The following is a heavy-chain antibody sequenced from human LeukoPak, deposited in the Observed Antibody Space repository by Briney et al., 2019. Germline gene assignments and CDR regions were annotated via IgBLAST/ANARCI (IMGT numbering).Heavy chain of an antibody. CDR1: GYTFTGYY. CDR2: INPNSGGT. CDR3: ARVLDSDNYYYYMDV. D-gene: IGHD3-22*01. J-gene: IGHJ6*03. Sequence: ASVKVSCKASGYTFTGYYMHWVRQAPGQGLEWMGWINPNSGGTNFAQKFQGRVTMTRDTSITTAYMELSRLRSDDTAVYYCARVLDSDNYYYYMDVWGKGTTVTVSS. V-gene: IGHV1-2*02.